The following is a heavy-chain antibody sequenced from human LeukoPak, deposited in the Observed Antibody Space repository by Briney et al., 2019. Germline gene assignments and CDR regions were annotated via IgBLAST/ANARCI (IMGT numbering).Heavy chain of an antibody. J-gene: IGHJ4*02. V-gene: IGHV1-2*04. CDR1: GYTFTSYA. D-gene: IGHD6-19*01. CDR3: AREEIAVAGLGIDY. Sequence: ASVKVSCKASGYTFTSYAMHWVRQAPGQGLEWMGWINPNSGGTNYAQKFQGWVTMTRDTSISTAYMELSRLRSDDTAVYYCAREEIAVAGLGIDYWGQGTLVTVSS. CDR2: INPNSGGT.